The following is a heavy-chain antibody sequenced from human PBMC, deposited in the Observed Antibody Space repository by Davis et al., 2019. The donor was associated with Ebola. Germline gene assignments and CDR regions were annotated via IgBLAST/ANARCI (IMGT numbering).Heavy chain of an antibody. CDR2: ISGNGGTA. Sequence: LSLTCAASGFTFSHQAMTWVRQAPGKGLEWVSRISGNGGTAYYADSAKGRFTISRDNSKNTVHLQINSLRAEDTAVYYCANGHYTKFDYWGQGTLVTVSS. CDR3: ANGHYTKFDY. V-gene: IGHV3-23*01. J-gene: IGHJ4*02. D-gene: IGHD2-8*01. CDR1: GFTFSHQA.